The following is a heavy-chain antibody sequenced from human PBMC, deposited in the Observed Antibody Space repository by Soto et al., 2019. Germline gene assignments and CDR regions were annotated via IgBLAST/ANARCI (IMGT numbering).Heavy chain of an antibody. CDR3: ARDPLWGTAMVLWYFDL. D-gene: IGHD5-18*01. CDR2: ISYDGSNK. V-gene: IGHV3-30-3*01. J-gene: IGHJ2*01. CDR1: GFNFSSYA. Sequence: GGSLRLSCAASGFNFSSYAMHWVRQAPDKGLEWVAVISYDGSNKYYADSVKGRFTISRDNSKNTLYLQMNSLRAEDTAVYYCARDPLWGTAMVLWYFDLWGRGTLVTVSS.